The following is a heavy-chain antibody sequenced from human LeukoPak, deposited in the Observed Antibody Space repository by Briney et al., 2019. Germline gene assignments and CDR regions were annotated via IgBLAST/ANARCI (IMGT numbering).Heavy chain of an antibody. CDR2: IYYSGST. D-gene: IGHD3-22*01. J-gene: IGHJ4*02. Sequence: SETLSLTCTVSGGSISSYYWNWIRQPPGKGLEWIGYIYYSGSTNYNPSLKSRVTISVDMSKNQFSLKLSSVTAADTAVYYCARGADSSGYYSIFYFDYWGQGTLVTVSS. CDR3: ARGADSSGYYSIFYFDY. V-gene: IGHV4-59*01. CDR1: GGSISSYY.